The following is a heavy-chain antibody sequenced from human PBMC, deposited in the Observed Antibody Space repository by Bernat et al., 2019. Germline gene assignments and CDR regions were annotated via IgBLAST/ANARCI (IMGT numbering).Heavy chain of an antibody. CDR1: GLTFSSYA. Sequence: EVQLLESGGGLVQPGGSLRLSCAASGLTFSSYAMSWVRQAPGKGLEWVSAISGSGGSTYYADSGKGRLTIASDNSKNTLYLHMNSLRAEDTAVYYCAKGRSHRMEDAFDIWGQGTMVTVSS. J-gene: IGHJ3*02. D-gene: IGHD1-1*01. V-gene: IGHV3-23*01. CDR2: ISGSGGST. CDR3: AKGRSHRMEDAFDI.